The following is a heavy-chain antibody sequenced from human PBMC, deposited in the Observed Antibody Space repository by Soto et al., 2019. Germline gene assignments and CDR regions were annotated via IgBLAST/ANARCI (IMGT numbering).Heavy chain of an antibody. D-gene: IGHD4-17*01. V-gene: IGHV1-46*01. CDR3: ARXDYGDYVYDYYYYGMDV. J-gene: IGHJ6*02. CDR2: INPSGGST. CDR1: GYTFTSYY. Sequence: AAVKVSCKASGYTFTSYYIHWVRQAPGQGLEWMGLINPSGGSTSYAQKFQGRVTMTRDTSTSTVYMELSSLRSEDTAVHYCARXDYGDYVYDYYYYGMDVWGQGTTVTVSS.